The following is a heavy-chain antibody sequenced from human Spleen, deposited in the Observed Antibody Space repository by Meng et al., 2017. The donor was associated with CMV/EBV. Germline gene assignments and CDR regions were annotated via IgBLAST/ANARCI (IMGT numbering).Heavy chain of an antibody. CDR2: ISNYNGNT. Sequence: CKTSGYNFTSYGTTWVRQAPGQGLEWMGWISNYNGNTNYVQKFQDRVTMTTDASTSTAYMEVSSLGSDDTAVYYCARIRAGSNVFDYWGQGTLVTVSS. CDR3: ARIRAGSNVFDY. V-gene: IGHV1-18*01. J-gene: IGHJ4*02. CDR1: GYNFTSYG. D-gene: IGHD3-10*01.